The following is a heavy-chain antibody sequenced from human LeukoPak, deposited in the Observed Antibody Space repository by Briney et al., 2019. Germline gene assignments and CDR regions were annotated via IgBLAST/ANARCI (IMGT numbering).Heavy chain of an antibody. J-gene: IGHJ4*02. V-gene: IGHV4-31*03. CDR1: GGSISSGGYY. CDR2: IYYSGST. Sequence: SETLSLTCTVSGGSISSGGYYWSWIRQHPGKGLEWIGYIYYSGSTYYNPSLKSRVTISVDTSKNQFSLKLSSVTAADTAVYYCARPIRIAARPFGYWGQGTLVTVSS. CDR3: ARPIRIAARPFGY. D-gene: IGHD6-6*01.